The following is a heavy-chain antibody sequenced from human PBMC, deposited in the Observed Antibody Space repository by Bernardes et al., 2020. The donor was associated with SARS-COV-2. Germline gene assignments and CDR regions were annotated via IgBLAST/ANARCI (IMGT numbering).Heavy chain of an antibody. J-gene: IGHJ6*02. CDR1: GYSLSSGYC. Sequence: SETLSLTCAVSGYSLSSGYCWVWIRQPPGKGLEWIGRISHSGRPSYNPSLKSRVTISVDTSKNQFSLKLSSVTAADTAVYYCASTTTHYYYGMDVWGQGTTVTGSS. D-gene: IGHD2-15*01. CDR3: ASTTTHYYYGMDV. V-gene: IGHV4-38-2*01. CDR2: ISHSGRP.